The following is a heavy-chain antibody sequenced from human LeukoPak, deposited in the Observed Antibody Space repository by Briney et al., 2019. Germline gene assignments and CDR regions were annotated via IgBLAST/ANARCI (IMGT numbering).Heavy chain of an antibody. CDR3: AKLGDSST. V-gene: IGHV6-1*01. CDR1: GDSVSSNSAA. Sequence: SQTLSLTCAISGDSVSSNSAAWSWIRQSPSRGLEWLGRTYYRSKWYNDYAVSVKSRIIISPDTSKNQFSLLLSSVTPEDTAVYYCAKLGDSSTWGQGTLVTVSS. CDR2: TYYRSKWYN. D-gene: IGHD6-19*01. J-gene: IGHJ5*02.